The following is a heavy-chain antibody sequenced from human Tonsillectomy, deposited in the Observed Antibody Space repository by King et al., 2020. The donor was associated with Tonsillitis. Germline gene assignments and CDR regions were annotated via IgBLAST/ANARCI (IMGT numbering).Heavy chain of an antibody. CDR1: GYTFTSYD. D-gene: IGHD3-3*01. CDR3: AGGPLSHDFWSGYYPYYYYYYMDV. Sequence: VQLVESGAEVKKPGASVKVSCKASGYTFTSYDINWVRQATGQGLEWLGWLNPNSGNTGYAQKFKGRSTMTRNTSISQAYMELRGLRSEDTAVYYCAGGPLSHDFWSGYYPYYYYYYMDVWGKGTTVTVSS. CDR2: LNPNSGNT. V-gene: IGHV1-8*01. J-gene: IGHJ6*03.